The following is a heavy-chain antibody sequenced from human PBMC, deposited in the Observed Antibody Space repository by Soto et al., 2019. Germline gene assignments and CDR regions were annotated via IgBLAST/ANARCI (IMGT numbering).Heavy chain of an antibody. Sequence: QVHLVESGGGVVQPGRSLRLSCATSGFTFTNYVMHWVRQTPGKGLEWVDNVWYDGRQKRYADLAKGRFTSSSDNSENTVCLQINSLGAEDTAVYYCATEPVESIWRIGSWGIDNWGQGTLVSVSS. D-gene: IGHD6-13*01. CDR3: ATEPVESIWRIGSWGIDN. CDR2: VWYDGRQK. CDR1: GFTFTNYV. J-gene: IGHJ4*02. V-gene: IGHV3-33*03.